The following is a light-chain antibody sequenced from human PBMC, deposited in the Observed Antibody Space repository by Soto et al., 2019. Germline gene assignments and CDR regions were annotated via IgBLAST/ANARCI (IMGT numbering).Light chain of an antibody. CDR3: LLAYSGGRV. V-gene: IGLV7-46*01. CDR2: DTT. CDR1: DGPVTSNHY. J-gene: IGLJ2*01. Sequence: QAVVTQEPSLTVSPGGTVTLTCGSSDGPVTSNHYPYWYQQRPGQVPRTLIYDTTNRQSWAPARFSGSLVGVKAALTLAGDQPEDEAGSHCLLAYSGGRVFGGGTKVTVL.